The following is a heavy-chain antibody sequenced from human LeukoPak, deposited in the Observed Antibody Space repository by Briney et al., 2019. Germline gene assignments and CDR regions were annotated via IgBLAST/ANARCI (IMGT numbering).Heavy chain of an antibody. CDR2: INPNSGGT. D-gene: IGHD4-17*01. CDR3: ARDINDYGDYEVGY. CDR1: GYTFTGYY. V-gene: IGHV1-2*06. J-gene: IGHJ4*02. Sequence: GASVKVSCKXSGYTFTGYYMHWVRQAPGQGLEWMGRINPNSGGTNYAQKFQGRVTMTRDTSISTAYMELSRLRSDDTAVYYCARDINDYGDYEVGYWGQGTLVTVSS.